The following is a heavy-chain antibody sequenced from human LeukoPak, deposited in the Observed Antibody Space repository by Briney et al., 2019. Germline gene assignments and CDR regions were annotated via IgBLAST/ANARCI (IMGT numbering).Heavy chain of an antibody. V-gene: IGHV4-59*01. CDR1: GGSISSYY. D-gene: IGHD3-22*01. J-gene: IGHJ3*02. CDR3: ARARYYYDSSGFPPLQPHAFDI. Sequence: SETLSLTCTVSGGSISSYYWSWIQQPPGKGLEWIGYIYYSGSTNYNPSLKSRVTISVDTSKNQFSLKLSSVTAADTAVYYCARARYYYDSSGFPPLQPHAFDIWGQGTMVTVSS. CDR2: IYYSGST.